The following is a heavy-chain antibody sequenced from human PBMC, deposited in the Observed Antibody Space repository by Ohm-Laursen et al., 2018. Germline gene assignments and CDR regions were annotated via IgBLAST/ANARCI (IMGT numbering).Heavy chain of an antibody. CDR1: GFTLSNYE. D-gene: IGHD5-18*01. Sequence: SLRLSCSASGFTLSNYEMNWVRQAPGKGLEWLSYISSSGNTIYYADSVKGRFTISRDKFKNTLDLQMHGLRVEDTAVYYCARDEEYRDFYYYGMDVWGQGTTVIVSS. CDR3: ARDEEYRDFYYYGMDV. CDR2: ISSSGNTI. V-gene: IGHV3-48*03. J-gene: IGHJ6*02.